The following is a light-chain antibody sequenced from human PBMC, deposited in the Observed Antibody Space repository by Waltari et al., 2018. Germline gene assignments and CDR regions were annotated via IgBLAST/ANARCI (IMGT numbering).Light chain of an antibody. Sequence: DIVMTQSPDSLALSLGERATINCKASRSVLYSANNQNYLAWYQHKSGQPPKLLIYWTATRYSSFPARFIASVSATDFTLSITSLQAEDVAVYYCQQSFTTPPTTFGQGTKLEIK. V-gene: IGKV4-1*01. CDR3: QQSFTTPPTT. J-gene: IGKJ2*01. CDR1: RSVLYSANNQNY. CDR2: WTA.